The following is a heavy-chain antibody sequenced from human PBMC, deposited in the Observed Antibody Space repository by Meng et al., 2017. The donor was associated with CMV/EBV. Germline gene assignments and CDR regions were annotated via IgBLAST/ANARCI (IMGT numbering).Heavy chain of an antibody. Sequence: LKEPGPPLVKPTQPLTLTCTFSGSSLSTSGVGVGWIRQPPGKALEWLALIYWDDDKRYSPSLKSRLTITKDTSKNQVVLTMTNMDPVDTATYYCAHKGRRMAAAGINWFDPWGQGTLVTVSS. CDR2: IYWDDDK. CDR3: AHKGRRMAAAGINWFDP. J-gene: IGHJ5*02. CDR1: GSSLSTSGVG. D-gene: IGHD6-13*01. V-gene: IGHV2-5*02.